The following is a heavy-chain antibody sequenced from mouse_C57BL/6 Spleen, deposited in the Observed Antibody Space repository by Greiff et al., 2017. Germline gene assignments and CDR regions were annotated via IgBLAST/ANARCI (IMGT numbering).Heavy chain of an antibody. CDR2: IDPENGDT. V-gene: IGHV14-4*01. Sequence: VQLQQSGAELVRPGASVKLSCTASGFNIKDDYMHWVKQRPEQGLEWIGWIDPENGDTEYASKFQGKATINADTSVNTAYLQLSSLTSEDTAVYYCTTPPNYYAMDYWGQGTSVTVSS. J-gene: IGHJ4*01. CDR1: GFNIKDDY. CDR3: TTPPNYYAMDY.